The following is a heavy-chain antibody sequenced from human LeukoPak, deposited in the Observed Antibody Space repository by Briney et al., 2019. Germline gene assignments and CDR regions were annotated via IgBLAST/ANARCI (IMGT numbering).Heavy chain of an antibody. V-gene: IGHV3-23*01. D-gene: IGHD1-26*01. Sequence: GGSLRLSCAASGFTLTSYSMNWVRQAPGKGLEWVSTISGGGGSTYYADSVKGRFTISRDSSKNTLYLQVNSVRDEDTAVYYCAKGGKWDVTPFDYWGQGTLVTVSS. J-gene: IGHJ4*02. CDR3: AKGGKWDVTPFDY. CDR2: ISGGGGST. CDR1: GFTLTSYS.